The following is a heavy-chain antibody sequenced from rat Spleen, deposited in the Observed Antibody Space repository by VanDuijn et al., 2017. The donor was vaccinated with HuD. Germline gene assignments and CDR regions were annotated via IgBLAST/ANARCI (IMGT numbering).Heavy chain of an antibody. J-gene: IGHJ1*01. V-gene: IGHV5-17*01. Sequence: EVQLVESGGGLVQPGGSLKFSCAASGFTFSEYAMAWVRQAPKKGLEWVATILYEDAKTYYRDSVKGRFTISRDNAKSTQFLQMDSLRSEDTATYYCARHPQLGAFWYFDFWGPGTMVTVSS. D-gene: IGHD5-1*01. CDR3: ARHPQLGAFWYFDF. CDR1: GFTFSEYA. CDR2: ILYEDAKT.